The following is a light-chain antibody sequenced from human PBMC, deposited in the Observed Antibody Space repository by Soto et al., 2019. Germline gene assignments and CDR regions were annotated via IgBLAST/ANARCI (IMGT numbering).Light chain of an antibody. J-gene: IGLJ1*01. V-gene: IGLV2-14*01. CDR1: SSDVGGYNY. CDR2: DVS. Sequence: QSALTQPASVSGSPGQPITISCTGTSSDVGGYNYVSWYQQHPGKAPKVMIYDVSNRPSGVSNRFSGSNSGNTASLTISGLQPEDEADYYCNSYTTSSTYVFGTGTKVTVL. CDR3: NSYTTSSTYV.